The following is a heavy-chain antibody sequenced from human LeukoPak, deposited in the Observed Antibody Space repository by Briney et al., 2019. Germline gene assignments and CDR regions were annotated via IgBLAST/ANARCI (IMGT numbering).Heavy chain of an antibody. Sequence: GGSLRLSCAASGFTFSGYWMHWVRHAPGKGLVWVSRINSDGSSTSYADSVKGRFTISRDNAKNTLYLQMNSLRAEDTAVYYCARQLPYYPLDYWGQGTLVTVSS. J-gene: IGHJ4*02. D-gene: IGHD3-22*01. CDR1: GFTFSGYW. CDR2: INSDGSST. V-gene: IGHV3-74*01. CDR3: ARQLPYYPLDY.